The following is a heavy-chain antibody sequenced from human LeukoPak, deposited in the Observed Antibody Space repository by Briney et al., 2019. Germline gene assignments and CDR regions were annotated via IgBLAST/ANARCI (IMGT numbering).Heavy chain of an antibody. CDR1: GYSFTSYW. V-gene: IGHV5-51*01. J-gene: IGHJ4*02. CDR3: AVADGYNFYPYYFDY. D-gene: IGHD5-24*01. CDR2: IYPGDSDT. Sequence: GESLKISCKGSGYSFTSYWIGWVRQMPGKGLEWMGIIYPGDSDTRYSLSFQGQVTISADKSISTAYLQWSSLKASDTAMYYCAVADGYNFYPYYFDYWGQGTLVTVSS.